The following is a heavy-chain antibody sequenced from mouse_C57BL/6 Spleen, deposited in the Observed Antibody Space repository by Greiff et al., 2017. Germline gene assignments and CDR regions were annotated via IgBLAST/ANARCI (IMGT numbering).Heavy chain of an antibody. Sequence: VQLQQPGAELVRPGSSVKLSCKASGYTFTSYWLHWVKQRPIQGLDRIGTIDPSDSETHYNQKFKDKATLTVDKSSSTAYMQLSSLTSEDSAVYYCARETGTKVGHYCDYWGQGTTLTVSA. CDR3: ARETGTKVGHYCDY. J-gene: IGHJ2*01. CDR1: GYTFTSYW. D-gene: IGHD1-1*02. V-gene: IGHV1-52*01. CDR2: IDPSDSET.